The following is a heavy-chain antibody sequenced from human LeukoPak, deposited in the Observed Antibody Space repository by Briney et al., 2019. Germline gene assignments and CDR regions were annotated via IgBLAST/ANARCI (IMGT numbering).Heavy chain of an antibody. CDR2: ISDDGSKG. D-gene: IGHD2-21*01. J-gene: IGHJ4*02. CDR3: AKDYNRGLPDY. V-gene: IGHV3-30*04. Sequence: GGSLRLSCAASGFTFSSYAMHWVRQAPDKGLEWVAVISDDGSKGYYADSVKGRFTISRENSKNVLYLQMSSLRAEDTAVYYCAKDYNRGLPDYWGQGTLVIVSS. CDR1: GFTFSSYA.